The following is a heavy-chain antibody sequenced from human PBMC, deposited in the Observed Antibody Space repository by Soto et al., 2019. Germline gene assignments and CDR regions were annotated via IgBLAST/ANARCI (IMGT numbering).Heavy chain of an antibody. CDR3: ARVSSSIVVVPDYGMDV. J-gene: IGHJ6*02. Sequence: QVQLVQSGVEVKKPGASVKVSGKASGYTFISHGISWVRQAPGQGLDWMGWISGKNGNTNYAQKLQGRVTLTTDTSTSTAYIELRRLRSDDTAVYYCARVSSSIVVVPDYGMDVWGQGTTVTVSS. CDR1: GYTFISHG. D-gene: IGHD2-15*01. CDR2: ISGKNGNT. V-gene: IGHV1-18*04.